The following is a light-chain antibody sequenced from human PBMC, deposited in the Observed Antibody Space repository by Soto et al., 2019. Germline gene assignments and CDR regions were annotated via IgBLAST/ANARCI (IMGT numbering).Light chain of an antibody. Sequence: QSVLTQPPSVSGAPGQRVTISCTGSSSNIGAGYDVHWYQQLPGTAPQLLIYGNSNRPSGVPDRFSGSQSCTSASLATTGLQAEDDADYYCQSYDSGLSGYVVFGGGTKVTVL. V-gene: IGLV1-40*01. CDR2: GNS. CDR3: QSYDSGLSGYVV. CDR1: SSNIGAGYD. J-gene: IGLJ2*01.